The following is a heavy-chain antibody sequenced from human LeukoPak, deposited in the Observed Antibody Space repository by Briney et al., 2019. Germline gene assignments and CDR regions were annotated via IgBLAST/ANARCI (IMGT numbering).Heavy chain of an antibody. V-gene: IGHV3-23*01. CDR1: GFTFSSYA. CDR2: ISGSGGST. J-gene: IGHJ6*03. Sequence: GGSLRLSCAASGFTFSSYAMSWVRQAPGKGLEWVSAISGSGGSTYYADSVKGRFTISRDNSKNTLYLQMNSLRAEDTAVYYCAKDVHGGEGNHYYYMDVWGKGTTVTVSS. CDR3: AKDVHGGEGNHYYYMDV.